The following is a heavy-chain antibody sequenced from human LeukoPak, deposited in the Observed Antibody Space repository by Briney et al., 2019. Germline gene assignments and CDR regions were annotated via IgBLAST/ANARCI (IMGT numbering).Heavy chain of an antibody. CDR3: ARGGYSSSWYNYYGMDV. J-gene: IGHJ6*04. CDR1: GYTFTSYD. D-gene: IGHD6-13*01. Sequence: GASVTVSCKASGYTFTSYDINWVRQATGQGLEWMGWMNPNSGNTGYAQKFQGRVTMTRNTSISTAYMELSSLRSEDTAVYYCARGGYSSSWYNYYGMDVWGKGTTVTVSS. V-gene: IGHV1-8*01. CDR2: MNPNSGNT.